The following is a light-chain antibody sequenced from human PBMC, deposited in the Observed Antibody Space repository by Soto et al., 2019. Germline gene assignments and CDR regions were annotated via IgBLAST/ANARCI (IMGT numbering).Light chain of an antibody. J-gene: IGLJ3*02. CDR2: EVT. CDR3: CSRV. V-gene: IGLV2-23*02. CDR1: SSDVATYNL. Sequence: QSALTQPASVSGSPGQSITISCTGTSSDVATYNLVSWYQQRPGTAPQLIIYEVTKQPSGVSTRFSGSQSGNTASLTISGLQADDEADYYCCSRVFGGGTKVTVL.